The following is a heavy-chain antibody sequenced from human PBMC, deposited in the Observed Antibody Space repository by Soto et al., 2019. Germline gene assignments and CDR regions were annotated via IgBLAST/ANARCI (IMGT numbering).Heavy chain of an antibody. D-gene: IGHD6-13*01. CDR2: IYSGGST. J-gene: IGHJ6*02. V-gene: IGHV3-53*01. Sequence: GGSLRLSCAASGFTVSSNYMSWVRQAPGKGLEWVSVIYSGGSTYYADSVKGRFTISRDNSKNTLYLQMNSLRAEDTAVYYCARMGGQQLVGYYGMDVWGQGTTVTVSS. CDR1: GFTVSSNY. CDR3: ARMGGQQLVGYYGMDV.